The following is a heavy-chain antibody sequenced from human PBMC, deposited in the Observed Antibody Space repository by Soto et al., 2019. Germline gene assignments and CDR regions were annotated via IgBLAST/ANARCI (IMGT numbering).Heavy chain of an antibody. CDR1: GHTFTGHH. J-gene: IGHJ4*02. V-gene: IGHV1-2*02. D-gene: IGHD2-21*02. Sequence: GASVKVSCKASGHTFTGHHMHWVRQAPGQGLEWMGLIDLDIGDTKYAQKFQGRVTSASDTSITTAYMELRRLRSDDTAVYYCALEPTGTAGFDYWGQGTLVTVSS. CDR3: ALEPTGTAGFDY. CDR2: IDLDIGDT.